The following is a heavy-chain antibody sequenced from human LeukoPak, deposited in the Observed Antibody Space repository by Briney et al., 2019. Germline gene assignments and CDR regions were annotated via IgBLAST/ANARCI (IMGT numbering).Heavy chain of an antibody. CDR1: GLTFSSYA. CDR3: ATLGYCSSTSCYGYWCGMDV. J-gene: IGHJ6*02. Sequence: GGSLRLSCTASGLTFSSYAMSWVRQAPGKGLEWVSGISGSGGSTYYADSVKGRFTISRDNSKNTLYLQMNTLRAEDTAVYYCATLGYCSSTSCYGYWCGMDVWGQGTTVTVSS. CDR2: ISGSGGST. D-gene: IGHD2-2*01. V-gene: IGHV3-23*01.